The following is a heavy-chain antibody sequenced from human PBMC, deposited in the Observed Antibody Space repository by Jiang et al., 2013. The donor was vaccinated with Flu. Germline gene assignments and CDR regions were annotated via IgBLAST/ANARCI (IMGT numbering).Heavy chain of an antibody. CDR1: GGSISSRFYY. D-gene: IGHD2-2*01. V-gene: IGHV4-39*01. CDR2: IYYSGST. Sequence: GLVKPSETLSLTCTVSGGSISSRFYYWGWIRQPPGKGLQWIGSIYYSGSTYYNPSLKSRVLISVDTSKNQFSLILSSVTAADTAVYYCATSSINGHYFDYWGQGTLVTVSS. J-gene: IGHJ4*02. CDR3: ATSSINGHYFDY.